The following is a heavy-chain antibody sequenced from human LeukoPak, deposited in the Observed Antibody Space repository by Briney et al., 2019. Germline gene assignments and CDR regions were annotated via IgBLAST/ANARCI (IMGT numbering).Heavy chain of an antibody. CDR1: GFTFSSSW. V-gene: IGHV3-74*01. CDR2: INSDGSST. J-gene: IGHJ4*02. CDR3: AKLRGGSCYSFDY. D-gene: IGHD2-15*01. Sequence: GGSLRLSCAASGFTFSSSWMHWVRQAPGKGLVWVSRINSDGSSTTYADSVKGRFTISRDNAKNTLYLQMNSLRAEDTAVYYCAKLRGGSCYSFDYWGQGTLVTVSS.